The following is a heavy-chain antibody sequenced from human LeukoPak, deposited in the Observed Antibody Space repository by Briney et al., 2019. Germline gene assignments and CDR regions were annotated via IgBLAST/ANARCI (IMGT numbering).Heavy chain of an antibody. CDR3: ARGGLYSTESY. D-gene: IGHD6-13*01. CDR1: GFTFSSYS. V-gene: IGHV3-21*01. J-gene: IGHJ4*02. CDR2: ISSSSSYI. Sequence: GGSLRLSCADSGFTFSSYSMNWVRQAPGKGLEWVSSISSSSSYIYYTDSVKGRFTISRDNAKNSLFLQMNSLRVEGTAVYYCARGGLYSTESYWGQGTLVTVSS.